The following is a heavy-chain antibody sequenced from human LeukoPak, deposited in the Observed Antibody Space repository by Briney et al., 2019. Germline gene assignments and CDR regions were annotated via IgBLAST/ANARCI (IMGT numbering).Heavy chain of an antibody. V-gene: IGHV4-34*01. J-gene: IGHJ4*02. D-gene: IGHD6-19*01. CDR2: INHSGST. CDR3: ARGASRYSSGWYGY. CDR1: GGSFSGYY. Sequence: SETLSLTCAVYGGSFSGYYWSWIRQPPGKGLEWIGEINHSGSTNYNPSLKSRVTISVDTSKNQFSLKLSSVTAADTAVYYCARGASRYSSGWYGYWGQGTLVTVS.